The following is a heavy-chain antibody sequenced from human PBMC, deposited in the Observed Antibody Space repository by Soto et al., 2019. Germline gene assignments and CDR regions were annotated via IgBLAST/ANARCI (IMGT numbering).Heavy chain of an antibody. CDR1: AYTFSSYA. CDR3: ARGMHYDFWSGYYR. D-gene: IGHD3-3*01. J-gene: IGHJ5*02. V-gene: IGHV1-8*01. CDR2: MNPNGGNT. Sequence: GASVKVSCKASAYTFSSYAITWVRQATGQGLEWMGWMNPNGGNTGYAQKFQGRVTMTRNTSISTAYMELSSLRSEDTVVYYCARGMHYDFWSGYYRWGQGTLLTVSS.